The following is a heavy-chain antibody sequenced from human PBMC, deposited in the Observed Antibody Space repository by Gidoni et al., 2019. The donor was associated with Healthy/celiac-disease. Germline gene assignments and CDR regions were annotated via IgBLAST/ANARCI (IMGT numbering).Heavy chain of an antibody. V-gene: IGHV3-23*01. CDR1: GFTFGSSA. J-gene: IGHJ5*02. CDR3: AKGKTYQPPS. Sequence: EVQLLESGGGLVQPGGSLRISCAASGFTFGSSAMSWVRQAPGKGLVLVSAISGSGGSTYYADSVKGRFTISRDNSKNTLYLQMNSLRAEDTAVYYCAKGKTYQPPSLGQGTLVTVSS. D-gene: IGHD2-2*01. CDR2: ISGSGGST.